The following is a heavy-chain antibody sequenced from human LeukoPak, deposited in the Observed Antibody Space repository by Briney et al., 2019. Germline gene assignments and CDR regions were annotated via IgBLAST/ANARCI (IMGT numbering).Heavy chain of an antibody. V-gene: IGHV3-48*03. D-gene: IGHD2-2*01. J-gene: IGHJ4*02. CDR3: ARVRKYQLRFDSYEDY. CDR2: ISSSGSTI. Sequence: QSGGSLRLSCAASGFTFSSYEMNWVRQAPGKGLEWVSDISSSGSTIYYADSVKGRFTISRDNAKNSLYLQMNSLRAEDTAVYYCARVRKYQLRFDSYEDYWGQGTLVTVSS. CDR1: GFTFSSYE.